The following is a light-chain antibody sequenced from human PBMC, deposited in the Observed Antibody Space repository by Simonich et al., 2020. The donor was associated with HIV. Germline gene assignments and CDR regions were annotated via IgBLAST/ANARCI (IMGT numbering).Light chain of an antibody. J-gene: IGLJ3*02. CDR3: CSYAGSSTWV. CDR2: DVS. V-gene: IGLV2-14*03. CDR1: SSDIGAYNY. Sequence: QSALTQPASLSGSPGQSITISCTGTSSDIGAYNYVSLYQHHPGKAPKLMIYDVSNRPAGVSNRFSGSKSGNTASLTISGLQAEDEADYYCCSYAGSSTWVFGGGTKVTVL.